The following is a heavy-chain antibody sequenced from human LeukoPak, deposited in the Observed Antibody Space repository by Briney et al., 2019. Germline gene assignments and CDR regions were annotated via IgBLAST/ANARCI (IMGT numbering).Heavy chain of an antibody. CDR2: ISHDGNNE. J-gene: IGHJ4*02. CDR3: AKANHDSSGFSFDY. Sequence: GGSLRLSCAASGFTFSNYGVHWARQAPGKGLDWVAAISHDGNNEYYADSVKGRFTISRDNSKNTLYLQMNGLRAEDTAMYYCAKANHDSSGFSFDYWGQGTLVTVSS. V-gene: IGHV3-30*18. D-gene: IGHD3-22*01. CDR1: GFTFSNYG.